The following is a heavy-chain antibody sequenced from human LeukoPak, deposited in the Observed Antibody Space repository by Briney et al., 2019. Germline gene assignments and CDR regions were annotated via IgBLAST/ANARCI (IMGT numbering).Heavy chain of an antibody. Sequence: GGSLRLSCVASGFTFSSYSINWVRQAPGKGLEWVSPISSSSSYIYYADSVKGRFTISRDNAKNSLYLQMNSLRAEDTAVYYCARGDYGDYGTANDYWGQGTLVTVSS. CDR2: ISSSSSYI. J-gene: IGHJ4*02. CDR3: ARGDYGDYGTANDY. CDR1: GFTFSSYS. V-gene: IGHV3-21*01. D-gene: IGHD4-17*01.